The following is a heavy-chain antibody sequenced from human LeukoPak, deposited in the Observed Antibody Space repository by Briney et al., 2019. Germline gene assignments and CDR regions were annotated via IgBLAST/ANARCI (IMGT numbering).Heavy chain of an antibody. J-gene: IGHJ5*02. V-gene: IGHV7-4-1*02. Sequence: GASVKVSCKASGYTFTSYAMNWVRQAPGQGLEWMGWINTNTGNPTYAQGFTGRFVFSLDTSVSTAYLQISSLKAEDTAVYYCARDLFSSSRMWFDPWGQGTLVTVSS. CDR1: GYTFTSYA. CDR2: INTNTGNP. D-gene: IGHD6-6*01. CDR3: ARDLFSSSRMWFDP.